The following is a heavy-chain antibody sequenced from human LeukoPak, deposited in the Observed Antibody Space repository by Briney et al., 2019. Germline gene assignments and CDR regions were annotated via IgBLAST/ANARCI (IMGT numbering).Heavy chain of an antibody. CDR2: ISGSGGST. CDR1: GFTFSIYA. Sequence: GGSLRLSCAASGFTFSIYAMSWVRQAPGKGLEWVSAISGSGGSTYYADSVKGRFTISRDNSKNTLYLQMNSLRAEDTAVYYCAKDLLWFGELFQYYGLDVWGQGTTVTVSS. D-gene: IGHD3-10*01. CDR3: AKDLLWFGELFQYYGLDV. J-gene: IGHJ6*02. V-gene: IGHV3-23*01.